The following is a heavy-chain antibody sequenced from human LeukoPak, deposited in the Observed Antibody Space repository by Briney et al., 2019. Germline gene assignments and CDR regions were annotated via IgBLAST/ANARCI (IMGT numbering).Heavy chain of an antibody. CDR1: GCSFSSSDYY. D-gene: IGHD6-13*01. CDR2: CYYTGSN. J-gene: IGHJ5*02. CDR3: ARQPLTRQLLVPNRFDP. Sequence: WESLTLSCTASGCSFSSSDYYWGWIGPGPGMGLEGIGRCYYTGSNYDNPSLKRRVTISVDTSKNQFSLELSPVTAADTAVYYCARQPLTRQLLVPNRFDPWGQGTLVTVSS. V-gene: IGHV4-39*01.